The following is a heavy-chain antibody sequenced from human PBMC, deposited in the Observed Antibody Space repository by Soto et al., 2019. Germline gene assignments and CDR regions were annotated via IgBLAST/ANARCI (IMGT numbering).Heavy chain of an antibody. Sequence: QVQLVQSGAEVKKPGASVKVSCKASGYTFTSYDISWVRQAPGQGLEWMGWISAYNGNTNYAHKLQGRVTMTTDTSTSTGYMELRSLRSDDTAEYYLARKGGIVDGEGGFGYYYGMDVWGQGTTVTVSS. V-gene: IGHV1-18*01. CDR2: ISAYNGNT. D-gene: IGHD4-17*01. J-gene: IGHJ6*02. CDR1: GYTFTSYD. CDR3: ARKGGIVDGEGGFGYYYGMDV.